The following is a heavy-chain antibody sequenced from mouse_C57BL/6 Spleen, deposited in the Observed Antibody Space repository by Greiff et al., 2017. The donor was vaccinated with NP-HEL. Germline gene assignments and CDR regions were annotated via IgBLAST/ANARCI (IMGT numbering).Heavy chain of an antibody. J-gene: IGHJ4*01. CDR2: IDPSDSYT. D-gene: IGHD1-1*01. CDR1: GYTFTSYW. V-gene: IGHV1-59*01. CDR3: ARIRELLRKDAMDY. Sequence: QVQLQQPGAELVRPGTSVKLSCKASGYTFTSYWMHWVKQRPGQGLEWIGVIDPSDSYTNYNQKFKGKATLTVDTSSSTAYMQLSSLTSEDSAVYYCARIRELLRKDAMDYWGQGTSVTVSS.